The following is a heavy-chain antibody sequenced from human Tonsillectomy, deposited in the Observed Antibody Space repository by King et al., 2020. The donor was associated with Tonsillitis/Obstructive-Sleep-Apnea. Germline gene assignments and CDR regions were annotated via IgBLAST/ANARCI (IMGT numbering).Heavy chain of an antibody. Sequence: VQLVESGGGLIQPGGSLRLSCAASGFTVSSNYMSWVRQAPGKGLEWVSVIYSGGSTYYAASVKGRFTISRDNSKNTMYLQMNSLRAEDTAVYYCARFPYGDYGLDAFDIWGQGTMVTVSS. CDR3: ARFPYGDYGLDAFDI. J-gene: IGHJ3*02. V-gene: IGHV3-53*01. CDR1: GFTVSSNY. D-gene: IGHD4-17*01. CDR2: IYSGGST.